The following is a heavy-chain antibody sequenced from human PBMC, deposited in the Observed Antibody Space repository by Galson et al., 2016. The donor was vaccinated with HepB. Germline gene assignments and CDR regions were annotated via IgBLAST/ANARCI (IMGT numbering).Heavy chain of an antibody. CDR1: GFTFSNAW. CDR2: IWNDGSNQ. V-gene: IGHV3-33*08. D-gene: IGHD4-23*01. J-gene: IGHJ4*02. Sequence: SLRLSCAASGFTFSNAWMSWVRQAPGKGLEWVAVIWNDGSNQYYVDSAKGRFTISRDNSKNTLYLQMNSLRAEDTAVYYCAGEGMTTVAMLDYWGQGTLVTVAS. CDR3: AGEGMTTVAMLDY.